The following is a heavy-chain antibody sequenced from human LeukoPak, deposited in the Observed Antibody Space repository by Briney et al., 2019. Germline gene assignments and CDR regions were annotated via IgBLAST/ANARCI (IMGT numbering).Heavy chain of an antibody. D-gene: IGHD6-19*01. V-gene: IGHV4-39*01. CDR3: ARHAEYNSGWHFYLDH. J-gene: IGHJ4*02. CDR1: GVSTTNGIYY. CDR2: VHNVGST. Sequence: SETLSLTCTVSGVSTTNGIYYWAWIRQSPGKGLEWIGSVHNVGSTYYNLSLRSRVTMSIGTSKNQFSLRLNSVAAADTAVYYCARHAEYNSGWHFYLDHWGQGILVTVSS.